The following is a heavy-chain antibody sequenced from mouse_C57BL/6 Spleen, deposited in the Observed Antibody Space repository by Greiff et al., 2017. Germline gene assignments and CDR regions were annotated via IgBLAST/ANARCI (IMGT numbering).Heavy chain of an antibody. V-gene: IGHV1-69*01. CDR3: ARAYYYGSTRYWYFDV. CDR2: IDPSDSYT. D-gene: IGHD1-1*01. CDR1: GYTFTSYW. J-gene: IGHJ1*03. Sequence: QVQLKQPGAELVMPGASVKLSCKASGYTFTSYWMHWVKQRPGQGLEWIGEIDPSDSYTNYNQKFKGKSTLTVDKSSSTAYMQLSSLTSEDSAVYYCARAYYYGSTRYWYFDVWCTGTTVTVSS.